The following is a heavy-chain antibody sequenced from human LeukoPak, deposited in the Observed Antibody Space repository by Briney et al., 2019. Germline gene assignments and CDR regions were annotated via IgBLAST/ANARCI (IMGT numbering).Heavy chain of an antibody. Sequence: PGGSLRLSCAASGFTFSIYAMSWVRQAPGKGLAWVSGLNEDGGYTYYADSVKGRFTISRDNSENTVFLQMNSLRAEDTAVYYCARGDYGDYHWGQGTLVTVSS. CDR1: GFTFSIYA. CDR2: LNEDGGYT. D-gene: IGHD4-17*01. CDR3: ARGDYGDYH. V-gene: IGHV3-23*01. J-gene: IGHJ4*02.